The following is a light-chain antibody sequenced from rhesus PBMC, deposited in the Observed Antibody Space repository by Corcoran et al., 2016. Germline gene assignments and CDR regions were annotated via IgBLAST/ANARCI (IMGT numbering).Light chain of an antibody. Sequence: DIQMTQSPSSLSASVGDRVTITCRASQGINNYLDWYQQKQGKAPKPLLYYASSLEPGVPSRFSGSRSGTDYTLTINNLQPEDVATYFCQQYDISPFTFGPGTKLDIK. CDR3: QQYDISPFT. CDR1: QGINNY. J-gene: IGKJ3*01. V-gene: IGKV1-66*01. CDR2: YAS.